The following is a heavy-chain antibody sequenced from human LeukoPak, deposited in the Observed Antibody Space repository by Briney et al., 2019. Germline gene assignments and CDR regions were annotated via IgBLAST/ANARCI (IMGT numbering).Heavy chain of an antibody. CDR2: IYYSGSN. Sequence: SETLSLTCTVSGGSISSGDYYWSWIRQPPGKGLEWIGYIYYSGSNYYNPSLKSRVTISVDTSKNQFSLKLSSVTAADTAVYYCARESGSYYYFDYWGQGTLVTVSS. V-gene: IGHV4-30-4*01. CDR3: ARESGSYYYFDY. CDR1: GGSISSGDYY. D-gene: IGHD1-26*01. J-gene: IGHJ4*02.